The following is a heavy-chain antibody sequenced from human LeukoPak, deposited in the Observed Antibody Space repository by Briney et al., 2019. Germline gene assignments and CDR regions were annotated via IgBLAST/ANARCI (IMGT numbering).Heavy chain of an antibody. CDR2: IYHSGST. D-gene: IGHD3-22*01. V-gene: IGHV4-4*02. CDR1: GGSISSNNW. J-gene: IGHJ5*02. CDR3: ARDYDSSGYWGWFDP. Sequence: SETLSLTCAVSGGSISSNNWWWSWVRQLPGKGLEWIGEIYHSGSTNYNPSLKSRVTISVDTSKSQFSLKLSSVTAADTAVYYCARDYDSSGYWGWFDPWGQGTLVTVSS.